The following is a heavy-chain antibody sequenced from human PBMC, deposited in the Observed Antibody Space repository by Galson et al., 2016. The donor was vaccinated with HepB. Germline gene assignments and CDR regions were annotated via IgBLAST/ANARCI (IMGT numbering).Heavy chain of an antibody. CDR1: GFVFSNFG. Sequence: SLRLSCAASGFVFSNFGLSWARQAPGKGLGWVASISTRRTTYYSDSVQGRFTISRDNSNNTLYLQMNGLRAEDTAVYYCAKERLVRRIFDHWGQGTLLTVSS. J-gene: IGHJ4*02. CDR3: AKERLVRRIFDH. V-gene: IGHV3-23*01. CDR2: ISTRRTT. D-gene: IGHD1-1*01.